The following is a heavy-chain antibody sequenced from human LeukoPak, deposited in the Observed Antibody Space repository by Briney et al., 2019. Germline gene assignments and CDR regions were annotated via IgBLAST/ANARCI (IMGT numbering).Heavy chain of an antibody. CDR1: GGSISSYY. J-gene: IGHJ4*02. CDR2: IYYSGST. D-gene: IGHD3-10*01. CDR3: ARDSRFGPRAKIDY. V-gene: IGHV4-59*01. Sequence: SETLSLTCTVSGGSISSYYWSWIRQPPGKGLEWIGYIYYSGSTNYNPSLKSRVTISVDTSKNQFSLKLSSVTAADTAVYYCARDSRFGPRAKIDYWGQGTLVTVSS.